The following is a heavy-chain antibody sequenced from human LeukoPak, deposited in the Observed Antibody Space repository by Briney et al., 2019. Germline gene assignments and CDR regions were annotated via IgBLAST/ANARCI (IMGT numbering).Heavy chain of an antibody. CDR1: GFTFSSYW. D-gene: IGHD3-22*01. CDR2: IKQDGSEK. Sequence: GGSLRLSCAASGFTFSSYWMSWVRQAPGKGLEWVANIKQDGSEKYYVDSVEGRFTISGDNAKNSLYLQMNSLRAEDTAVYYCARTRITMIVGLASRFDYWGQGTLVTVSS. V-gene: IGHV3-7*01. CDR3: ARTRITMIVGLASRFDY. J-gene: IGHJ4*02.